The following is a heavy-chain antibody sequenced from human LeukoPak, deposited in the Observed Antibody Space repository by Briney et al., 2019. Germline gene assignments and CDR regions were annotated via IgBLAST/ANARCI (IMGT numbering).Heavy chain of an antibody. CDR3: AKYGLRASDI. V-gene: IGHV3-9*01. J-gene: IGHJ3*02. D-gene: IGHD4-17*01. Sequence: GGSLRLSCAASGLTFSSYAMHWVRQAPGKGLEWVSGISWNSGSIGYADSVKGRFTISRDNAKNSLYLQMNSLRAEDTALYYCAKYGLRASDIWGQGTMVTVSS. CDR2: ISWNSGSI. CDR1: GLTFSSYA.